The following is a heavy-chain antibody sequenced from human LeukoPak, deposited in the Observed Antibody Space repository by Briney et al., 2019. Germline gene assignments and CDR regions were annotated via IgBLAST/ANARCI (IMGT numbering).Heavy chain of an antibody. D-gene: IGHD4-17*01. V-gene: IGHV3-53*01. CDR3: SRETTVTTAFDY. CDR2: IYSGGST. J-gene: IGHJ4*02. Sequence: GGSLRLSCAASGFTVSSNYMSWVRQAPGKGLEWVSVIYSGGSTYYADSVKGRFTISRDNSKNTLYLQMNSLRAEDTAVYYCSRETTVTTAFDYWGQGTLVTVSS. CDR1: GFTVSSNY.